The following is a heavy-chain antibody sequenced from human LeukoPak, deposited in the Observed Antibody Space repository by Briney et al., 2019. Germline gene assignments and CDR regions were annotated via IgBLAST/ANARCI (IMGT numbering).Heavy chain of an antibody. CDR2: IKSKADGETT. D-gene: IGHD2-21*01. J-gene: IGHJ4*02. CDR1: GFTFSSAW. V-gene: IGHV3-15*01. CDR3: AADIPSAIYPIDF. Sequence: PGGSLRLPCTASGFTFSSAWMSWVRQAPGKGLEWVGLIKSKADGETTHYAAPVKDRFTLSRDDSIRTLYLQMNNLKTEDTAVYYCAADIPSAIYPIDFWGQGALVTVST.